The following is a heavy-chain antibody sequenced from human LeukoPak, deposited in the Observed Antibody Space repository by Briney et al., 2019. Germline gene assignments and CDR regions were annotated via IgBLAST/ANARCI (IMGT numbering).Heavy chain of an antibody. CDR1: GYTFTGYY. CDR2: INPNSGGT. J-gene: IGHJ4*02. CDR3: ARVSGLWFGRGHDY. D-gene: IGHD3-10*01. V-gene: IGHV1-2*02. Sequence: ASVKVSCKASGYTFTGYYMHWVRQAPGQGLEWMGWINPNSGGTNYAQKLQGRVTMTTDTSTSTAYMELRSLRSDDTAVYYCARVSGLWFGRGHDYWGQGTLVTVSS.